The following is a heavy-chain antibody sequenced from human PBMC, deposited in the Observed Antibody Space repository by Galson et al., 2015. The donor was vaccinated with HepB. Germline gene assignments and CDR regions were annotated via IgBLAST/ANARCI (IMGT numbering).Heavy chain of an antibody. CDR3: ARDPHRDYVLLWFGEPQDAFDI. V-gene: IGHV4-34*01. CDR1: GGSFSGYY. Sequence: SETLSLTCAVYGGSFSGYYWSWIRQPPGKGLGWIGEINHSGSTNYNPSLKSRVTISVDTSKNQFSLKLSSVTAADTAVYYCARDPHRDYVLLWFGEPQDAFDIWGQGTMVTVSS. D-gene: IGHD3-10*01. J-gene: IGHJ3*02. CDR2: INHSGST.